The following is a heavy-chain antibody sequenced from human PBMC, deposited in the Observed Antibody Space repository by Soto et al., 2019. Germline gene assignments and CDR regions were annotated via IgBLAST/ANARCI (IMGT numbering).Heavy chain of an antibody. D-gene: IGHD3-3*01. CDR1: GFTFSSYS. V-gene: IGHV3-21*01. CDR2: ISSSSSYI. Sequence: EVQLVESGGGLGKPGGSLRLSCAASGFTFSSYSMNWVRQGPGKGLEWVSSISSSSSYIYYADSVKVRFTISRDNAKNSLYLQMNRLRAEDTAGYYCARDRSPYYDCWSGDTPDYYYYGMDVWGQGTTVPVSS. CDR3: ARDRSPYYDCWSGDTPDYYYYGMDV. J-gene: IGHJ6*02.